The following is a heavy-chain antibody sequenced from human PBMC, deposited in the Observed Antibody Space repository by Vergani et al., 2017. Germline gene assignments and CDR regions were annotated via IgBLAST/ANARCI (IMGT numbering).Heavy chain of an antibody. CDR1: GGSISSGSYY. CDR3: ARWAGVRYFDWSNQGGYYYYGMDV. Sequence: QVQLQESGPGLVKPSQTLSLTCTVSGGSISSGSYYWSWIRQPAGKGLEWIGRIYTSGSTNYNPSLKSRVTISVDTSKNQFSLKLSSVTAADTAVYYYARWAGVRYFDWSNQGGYYYYGMDVWGQGP. J-gene: IGHJ6*02. V-gene: IGHV4-61*02. CDR2: IYTSGST. D-gene: IGHD3-9*01.